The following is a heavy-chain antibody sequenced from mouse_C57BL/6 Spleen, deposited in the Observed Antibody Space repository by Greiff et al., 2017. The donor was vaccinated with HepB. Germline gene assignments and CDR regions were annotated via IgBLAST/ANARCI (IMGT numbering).Heavy chain of an antibody. V-gene: IGHV1-66*01. D-gene: IGHD1-1*01. CDR3: ARSDLYYYGSRDGSDYYAMDY. Sequence: QVQLQQSGPELVKPGASVKISCKASGYSFTSYYIHWVKQRPGQGLEWIGWIYPGSGNTKYNEKFKGKATLTADTSSSTAYMQLSSLTSKDSAVYYCARSDLYYYGSRDGSDYYAMDYWGQGTSVTVSS. J-gene: IGHJ4*01. CDR1: GYSFTSYY. CDR2: IYPGSGNT.